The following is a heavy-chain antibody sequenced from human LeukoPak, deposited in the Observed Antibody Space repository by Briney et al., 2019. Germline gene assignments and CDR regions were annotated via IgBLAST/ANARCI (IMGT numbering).Heavy chain of an antibody. CDR3: ARRAGAYSHPYDY. D-gene: IGHD4/OR15-4a*01. Sequence: PGGSLRLSCAASGFTFSSYAMSWVRQAPGKGLEWVSVISAGGGNTYYADSVKGRFTISRDNSKNTLYLQMNSLRAEDTAVYYCARRAGAYSHPYDYWGQGTLVTVSS. CDR1: GFTFSSYA. V-gene: IGHV3-23*01. CDR2: ISAGGGNT. J-gene: IGHJ4*02.